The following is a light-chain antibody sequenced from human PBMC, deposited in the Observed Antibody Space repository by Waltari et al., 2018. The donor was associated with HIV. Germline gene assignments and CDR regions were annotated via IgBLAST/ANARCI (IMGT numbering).Light chain of an antibody. J-gene: IGLJ2*01. CDR2: PTT. CDR3: AAWDDSLNGHLV. V-gene: IGLV1-44*01. CDR1: SSNIGTNP. Sequence: SVLTQPPSASGTPGQRVTISCSGGSSNIGTNPVFWYQHLPGTAPKVLIYPTTQRPSVVPGRFSGSKSGTSAYLAISGLQSEDEADYYCAAWDDSLNGHLVFGGGTKLTVL.